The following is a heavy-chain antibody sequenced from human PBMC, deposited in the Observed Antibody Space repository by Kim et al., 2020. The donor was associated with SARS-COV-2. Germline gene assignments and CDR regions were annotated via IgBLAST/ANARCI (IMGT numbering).Heavy chain of an antibody. CDR2: ISYDGSNK. CDR3: AKDRYYYDSSGYFDY. D-gene: IGHD3-22*01. CDR1: GFTFSSYG. Sequence: GGSLRLSCAASGFTFSSYGMHWVRQAPGKGLEWVAVISYDGSNKYYADSVKGRFTISRDNSKNTLYLQMNSLRAEDTAVYYCAKDRYYYDSSGYFDYWGQGTLVTVSS. V-gene: IGHV3-30*18. J-gene: IGHJ4*02.